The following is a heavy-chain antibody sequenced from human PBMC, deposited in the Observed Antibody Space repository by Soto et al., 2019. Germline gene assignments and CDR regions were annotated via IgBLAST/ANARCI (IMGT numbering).Heavy chain of an antibody. CDR2: INADNGNT. Sequence: QVQLVQSGAEVKKPGASVKLSCKASGYTFTSYAMHWVRQAPGQRLEWMGWINADNGNTKYSQKFQGRVTITRDTSASTAYMELSSLRSEDTAVYYCARDRRADNYGDYIDYWGQGTLVTVSS. J-gene: IGHJ4*02. V-gene: IGHV1-3*01. CDR3: ARDRRADNYGDYIDY. D-gene: IGHD4-17*01. CDR1: GYTFTSYA.